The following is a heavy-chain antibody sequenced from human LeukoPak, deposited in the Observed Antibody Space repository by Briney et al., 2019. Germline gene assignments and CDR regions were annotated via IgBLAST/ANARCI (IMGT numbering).Heavy chain of an antibody. CDR1: GFTFSSYS. D-gene: IGHD1-1*01. J-gene: IGHJ4*02. CDR3: ASGGPTSLRFDY. V-gene: IGHV3-21*01. Sequence: GALRLSCAASGFTFSSYSLNWVRQAPGKGLEWVSSISSSSSYIYYADSVKGRFTISRDNAKNSLYLQMNSLRAEDTAVYYCASGGPTSLRFDYWGQGTLVTVSS. CDR2: ISSSSSYI.